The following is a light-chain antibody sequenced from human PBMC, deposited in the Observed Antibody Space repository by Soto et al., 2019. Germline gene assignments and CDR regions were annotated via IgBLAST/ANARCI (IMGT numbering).Light chain of an antibody. CDR1: QSVSSSY. J-gene: IGKJ4*01. CDR2: GAS. V-gene: IGKV3-20*01. Sequence: EIVLTQSPGTLSLSPGERATLSCRASQSVSSSYLAWYQQKPGQAPRLLIYGASSRATGITDRFSGSGSGTDFTLTISRLEPEDFAVYYCQQYGSSPPGLTFGGGTKVDIK. CDR3: QQYGSSPPGLT.